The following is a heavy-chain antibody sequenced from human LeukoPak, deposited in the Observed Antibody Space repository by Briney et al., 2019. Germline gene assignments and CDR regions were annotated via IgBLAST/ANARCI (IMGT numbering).Heavy chain of an antibody. V-gene: IGHV4-59*12. J-gene: IGHJ5*02. CDR3: AREVDTAMVSIFDP. Sequence: PSETLSLTCTVSGGSISSYYWSWIRQPAGKGLEWIGYIYHSGSTYYNPSLKSRVTISVDRSKNQFSLKLSSVTAADTAVYYCAREVDTAMVSIFDPWGQGTLVTVSS. CDR2: IYHSGST. CDR1: GGSISSYY. D-gene: IGHD5-18*01.